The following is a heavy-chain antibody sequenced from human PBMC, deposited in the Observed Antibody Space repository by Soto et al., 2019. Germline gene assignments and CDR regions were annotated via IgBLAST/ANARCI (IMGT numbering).Heavy chain of an antibody. J-gene: IGHJ4*02. V-gene: IGHV3-21*01. CDR2: ISSSSSYI. Sequence: GGSLRLSCAASGFTFSSYSMNWVRQAPGKGLEWVSSISSSSSYIYYADXVKGRFTXSRXXXXXXXXXXXXXXXAEYXXXXYXARDLNWNYVFDYWGQGTLVTVSS. D-gene: IGHD1-7*01. CDR1: GFTFSSYS. CDR3: ARDLNWNYVFDY.